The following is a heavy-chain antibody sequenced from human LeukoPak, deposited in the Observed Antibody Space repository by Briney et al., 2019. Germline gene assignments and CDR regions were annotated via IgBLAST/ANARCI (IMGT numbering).Heavy chain of an antibody. CDR1: GDRLPTYG. CDR3: ARRPAGIRTFDY. D-gene: IGHD2-2*01. J-gene: IGHJ4*02. V-gene: IGHV5-51*01. Sequence: GESLKISCEGSGDRLPTYGNRGVRLLPGRGLEWMGVVYPADSHTTYSPSFQGQVTISADKSIGTAYLQWSSLRASDTAMYYCARRPAGIRTFDYWGQGTLVTVSS. CDR2: VYPADSHT.